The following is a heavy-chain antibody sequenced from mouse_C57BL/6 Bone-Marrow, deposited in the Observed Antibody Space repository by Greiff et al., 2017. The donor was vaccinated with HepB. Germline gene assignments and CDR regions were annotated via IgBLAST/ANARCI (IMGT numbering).Heavy chain of an antibody. CDR2: IYPRSGNT. V-gene: IGHV1-81*01. CDR1: GYTFTSYG. CDR3: AGGYYGSWYFDV. J-gene: IGHJ1*03. Sequence: QVQQQQSGAELARPGASVKLSCKASGYTFTSYGISWVKQRTGQGLEWIGEIYPRSGNTYYNEKFKGKATLTADKSSSTAYMELRSLTSEDSAVYFCAGGYYGSWYFDVWGTGTTVTVSS. D-gene: IGHD1-1*01.